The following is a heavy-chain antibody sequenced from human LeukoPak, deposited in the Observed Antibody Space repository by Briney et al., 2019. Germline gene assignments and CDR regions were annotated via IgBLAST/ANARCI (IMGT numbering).Heavy chain of an antibody. V-gene: IGHV3-64*01. CDR1: GFTFSSYA. J-gene: IGHJ6*03. Sequence: PGGSLRLSCAASGFTFSSYAMHWVRQAPGKGLEYVSAISSNGGSTYYANSVKGRFTISSDNSKNTLYLQMGSLRAEDMAVYYCARVARIAAAGYYYYYMDVWGKGTTVTVSS. CDR3: ARVARIAAAGYYYYYMDV. D-gene: IGHD6-13*01. CDR2: ISSNGGST.